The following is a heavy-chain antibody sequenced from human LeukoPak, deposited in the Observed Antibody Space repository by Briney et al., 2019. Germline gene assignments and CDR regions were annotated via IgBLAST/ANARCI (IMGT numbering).Heavy chain of an antibody. Sequence: PSETLSLTCAVYGGSFSGHYWTWIRQPPGRGLEWIGEINHSGSTTYNPSLNTRVTISVDTSKNQISLKLSSVTAADTAVYYCARPRYGSGSLDSWGQGTLVTVSS. J-gene: IGHJ4*02. V-gene: IGHV4-34*01. CDR3: ARPRYGSGSLDS. D-gene: IGHD3-10*01. CDR1: GGSFSGHY. CDR2: INHSGST.